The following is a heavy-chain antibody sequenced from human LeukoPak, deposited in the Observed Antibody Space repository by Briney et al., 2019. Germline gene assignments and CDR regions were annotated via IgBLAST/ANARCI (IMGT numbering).Heavy chain of an antibody. CDR3: ARDESPSTMIVVAPGY. CDR2: INHNGEAI. CDR1: GFPFSSHV. Sequence: PGGSLRLSCAASGFPFSSHVLSWVRQAPGKGLEWIAYINHNGEAIYYPDFVKGRFIISRDNAKNSLFLQMNDLRDEDTAVYYCARDESPSTMIVVAPGYWGQGTLVTVSS. V-gene: IGHV3-48*02. D-gene: IGHD3-22*01. J-gene: IGHJ4*02.